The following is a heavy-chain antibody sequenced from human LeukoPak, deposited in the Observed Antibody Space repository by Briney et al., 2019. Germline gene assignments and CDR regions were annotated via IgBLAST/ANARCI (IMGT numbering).Heavy chain of an antibody. V-gene: IGHV3-23*01. D-gene: IGHD6-13*01. CDR2: ISGSGDNT. J-gene: IGHJ4*02. Sequence: GGSLRLSCSASGFTFLSYAMTGVRQAPGKGLEWVSAISGSGDNTYYADSVKGRFTISRDNSKNTVYLQMNSLRAEDTAVYYCAKGSSWLFDYWGQGTLVTVYS. CDR1: GFTFLSYA. CDR3: AKGSSWLFDY.